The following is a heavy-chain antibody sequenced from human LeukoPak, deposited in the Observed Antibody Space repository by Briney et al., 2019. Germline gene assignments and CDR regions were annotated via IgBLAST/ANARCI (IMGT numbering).Heavy chain of an antibody. CDR2: IYYSGST. J-gene: IGHJ6*03. V-gene: IGHV4-59*12. CDR1: GGSISSYY. CDR3: ATTREGSSSWYDYYYYYYMDV. Sequence: SETLSLTCTVSGGSISSYYWSWIRQPPGKGLEWIGYIYYSGSTYYNPSLKSRVTISVDTSKNQFSLKLSSVTAADTAVYYCATTREGSSSWYDYYYYYYMDVWGKGTTVTVSS. D-gene: IGHD6-13*01.